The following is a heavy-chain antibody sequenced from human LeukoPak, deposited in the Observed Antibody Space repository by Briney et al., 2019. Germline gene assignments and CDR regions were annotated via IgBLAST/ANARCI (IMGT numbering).Heavy chain of an antibody. V-gene: IGHV3-7*03. Sequence: GGSLRLSCAASGFTFSSYWMNWARQAPGKGLEWVASINHNGNVNYYVDSVKGRFTISRDNAKNSLYLQMNSLRAEDTAVYYCAKGTTVTTEKPNWFDPWGQGTLVTVSS. J-gene: IGHJ5*02. CDR3: AKGTTVTTEKPNWFDP. CDR1: GFTFSSYW. D-gene: IGHD4-17*01. CDR2: INHNGNVN.